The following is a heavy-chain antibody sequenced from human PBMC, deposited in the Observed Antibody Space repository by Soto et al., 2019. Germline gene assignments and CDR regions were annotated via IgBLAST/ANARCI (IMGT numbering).Heavy chain of an antibody. D-gene: IGHD5-12*01. Sequence: ASVKVSCKASGYTFTSYAMHWVRQAPGQRLEWMGWINAGNGNTKYSQKLQGRVTITRDTSASTAYMELSSLRSEDTALYYCARGEDIVATTSDFDYWGQGTLVTAPQ. CDR3: ARGEDIVATTSDFDY. J-gene: IGHJ4*02. CDR2: INAGNGNT. V-gene: IGHV1-3*01. CDR1: GYTFTSYA.